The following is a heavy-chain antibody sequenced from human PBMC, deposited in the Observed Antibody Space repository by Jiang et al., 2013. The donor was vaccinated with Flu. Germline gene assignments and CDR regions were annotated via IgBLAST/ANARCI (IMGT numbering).Heavy chain of an antibody. D-gene: IGHD3-3*01. Sequence: QLLESGGGLVQPGGSLRLSCAASGFTFSSYAMSWVRQAPGKGLEWVSAISGSGGSTYYADSVKGRFTISRDNSKNTLYLQMNSLRAEDTAVYYCAKNVLDITIFEDAFDIWGQGTMVTVSS. J-gene: IGHJ3*02. CDR1: GFTFSSYA. V-gene: IGHV3-23*01. CDR2: ISGSGGST. CDR3: AKNVLDITIFEDAFDI.